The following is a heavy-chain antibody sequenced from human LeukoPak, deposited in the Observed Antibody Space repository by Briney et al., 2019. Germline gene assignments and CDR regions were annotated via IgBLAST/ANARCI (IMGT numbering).Heavy chain of an antibody. CDR3: ARYVVSSACFDS. Sequence: GGSLRLSCAASGFTLSGYWMHWVRQAPGEGLVWVSCMNSDGTVTTYADSVRGRFTISRDNARNTLYLQMSSLRAEDTTVYYCARYVVSSACFDSWSQGTPVTVSS. CDR1: GFTLSGYW. CDR2: MNSDGTVT. D-gene: IGHD2-21*01. J-gene: IGHJ4*02. V-gene: IGHV3-74*01.